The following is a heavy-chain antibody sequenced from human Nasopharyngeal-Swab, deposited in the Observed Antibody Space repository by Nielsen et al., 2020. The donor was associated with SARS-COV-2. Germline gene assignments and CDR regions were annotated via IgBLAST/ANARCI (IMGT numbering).Heavy chain of an antibody. D-gene: IGHD6-13*01. CDR3: ARTEAAALFDY. V-gene: IGHV3-23*01. CDR1: GFTFKNYA. CDR2: IGGSGVHT. J-gene: IGHJ4*02. Sequence: GESLKISCAASGFTFKNYAMSWVRRAPGKGLEWVSAIGGSGVHTYYADSVKGRFTISRDNAENSLYLQMNSLRAEDTAVYYCARTEAAALFDYWGQGTLVTVSS.